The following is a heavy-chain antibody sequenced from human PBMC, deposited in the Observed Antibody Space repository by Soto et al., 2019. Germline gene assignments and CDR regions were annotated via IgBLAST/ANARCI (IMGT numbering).Heavy chain of an antibody. CDR2: ISSSGRTL. Sequence: PGGSLRLSCEASGFTFSRASMNWVRQAPGKGLEWIAYISSSGRTLHYRDSVRGRFTISRDNAKNSLFLQMGGLRDDDTAVYFCARRYYFETNAYNYRSNAFDIWGQGTMVTVS. V-gene: IGHV3-48*02. J-gene: IGHJ3*02. D-gene: IGHD3-22*01. CDR1: GFTFSRAS. CDR3: ARRYYFETNAYNYRSNAFDI.